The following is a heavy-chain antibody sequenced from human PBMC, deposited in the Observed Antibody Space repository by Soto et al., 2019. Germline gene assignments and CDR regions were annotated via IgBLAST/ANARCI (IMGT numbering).Heavy chain of an antibody. Sequence: SLKVFCKASGYTFSSYYMHWVRQAPGQGLEWMGIINPSDGITSYEQNFQGRVTMNKDTYTRKVYMEKRRLRSEDTAAYYCARGRMHLWIPSDYWGQGTLVTVSS. CDR2: INPSDGIT. V-gene: IGHV1-46*01. CDR3: ARGRMHLWIPSDY. D-gene: IGHD1-1*01. CDR1: GYTFSSYY. J-gene: IGHJ4*02.